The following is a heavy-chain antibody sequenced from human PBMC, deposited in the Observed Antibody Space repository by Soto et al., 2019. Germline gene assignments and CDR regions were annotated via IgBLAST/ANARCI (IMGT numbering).Heavy chain of an antibody. CDR1: GFSLSTSGMC. CDR2: IDWDDDK. Sequence: GSGPTLVNPTQTLTLTCTFSGFSLSTSGMCVSWIRQPPGKALEWLALIDWDDDKYYSTSLKTRLTISKDTSKNQVVLTMTNMDPVDTATYYCARIRGLLWFGEFVNYYGMDVWGQGTTVTVSS. D-gene: IGHD3-10*01. J-gene: IGHJ6*02. V-gene: IGHV2-70*01. CDR3: ARIRGLLWFGEFVNYYGMDV.